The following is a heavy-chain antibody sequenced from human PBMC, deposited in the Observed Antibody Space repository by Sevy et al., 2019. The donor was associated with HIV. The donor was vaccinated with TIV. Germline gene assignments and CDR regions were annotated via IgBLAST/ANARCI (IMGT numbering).Heavy chain of an antibody. J-gene: IGHJ5*02. D-gene: IGHD3-3*01. CDR2: IRYDGSNK. CDR3: AKDRFAFCSGLGINWFDP. CDR1: GFTFSSYG. V-gene: IGHV3-30*02. Sequence: GGSLRLSCAASGFTFSSYGMHWVRQAPGKGLEWVAFIRYDGSNKYYADSVKARFTISRDNSKNTLYLQMNSLRAEDTAVYYCAKDRFAFCSGLGINWFDPWGQGTLVTVSS.